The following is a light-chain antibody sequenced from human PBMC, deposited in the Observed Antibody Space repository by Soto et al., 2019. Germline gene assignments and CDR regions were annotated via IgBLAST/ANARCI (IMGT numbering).Light chain of an antibody. J-gene: IGLJ1*01. CDR1: SSDVGSYNF. CDR2: DVA. Sequence: QSALTQPRSVSGSPGQSVTISCTGTSSDVGSYNFVSWHQQHPGKAPKLMIYDVAKRPSGVPDRFSGSKSGNTASLTIAGLQAEDEADYYCCTCAGRYSYVFGSGTTLTV. CDR3: CTCAGRYSYV. V-gene: IGLV2-11*01.